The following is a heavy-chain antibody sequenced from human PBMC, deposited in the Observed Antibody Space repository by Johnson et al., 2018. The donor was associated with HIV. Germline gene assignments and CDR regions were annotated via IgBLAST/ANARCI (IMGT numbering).Heavy chain of an antibody. V-gene: IGHV3-66*01. D-gene: IGHD1-26*01. Sequence: VQLVESGGGLVKPGGSLRLSCAASGFTFSDYYMTWVRQAPGKGLEWVSVIYSGGSTYHADSVKGRFTISRDNAKNSLYLQMNSLRAEDTAVYYCARGIVGAEEGAFDIWGQGTLVTVSS. CDR2: IYSGGST. CDR1: GFTFSDYY. CDR3: ARGIVGAEEGAFDI. J-gene: IGHJ3*02.